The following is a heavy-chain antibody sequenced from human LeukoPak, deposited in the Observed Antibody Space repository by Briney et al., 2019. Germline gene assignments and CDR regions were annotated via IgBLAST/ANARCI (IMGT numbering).Heavy chain of an antibody. Sequence: GGSLRLSCAASGFTVSSNYMSWVRQAPGKGLEWVSVIYSGGSTYYSDSVKGRFTISRDNSKNTLYLQMKSLSAEDTAVYYCARVRRYYYYMDVWGKGTTVTVSS. CDR2: IYSGGST. D-gene: IGHD3-16*01. CDR3: ARVRRYYYYMDV. CDR1: GFTVSSNY. V-gene: IGHV3-53*01. J-gene: IGHJ6*03.